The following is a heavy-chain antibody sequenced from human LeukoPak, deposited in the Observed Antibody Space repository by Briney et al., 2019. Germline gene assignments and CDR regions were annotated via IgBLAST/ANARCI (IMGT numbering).Heavy chain of an antibody. J-gene: IGHJ4*02. CDR3: AKGRFQYQLLGDVDY. CDR1: GFTFSSYA. Sequence: GGSLRLSCAAPGFTFSSYAMSWVRQAPGKGLEWVSAISGSGGSTYYADSVKGRFTISRDNSRNTLYLQMNSLRAEDTAVYYCAKGRFQYQLLGDVDYWGQGTLVTVSS. CDR2: ISGSGGST. D-gene: IGHD2-2*01. V-gene: IGHV3-23*01.